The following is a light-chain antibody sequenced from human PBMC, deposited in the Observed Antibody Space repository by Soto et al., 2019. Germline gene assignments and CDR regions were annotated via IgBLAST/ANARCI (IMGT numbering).Light chain of an antibody. CDR3: QHYDGSPRT. J-gene: IGKJ2*01. CDR2: GVF. CDR1: QSVNNDF. V-gene: IGKV3-20*01. Sequence: ETVLTQSPGTVSLSPGERATLSCRTSQSVNNDFLAWYQQKPGQAPRLLIYGVFNRATGIPGRFSGSGSGTDFTLTISGLEPEDSAVYYCQHYDGSPRTFGQGTKLESK.